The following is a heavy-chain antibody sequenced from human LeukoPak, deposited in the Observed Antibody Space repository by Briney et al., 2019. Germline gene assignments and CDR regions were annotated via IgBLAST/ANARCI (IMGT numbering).Heavy chain of an antibody. CDR1: GFTFSSYA. V-gene: IGHV3-30-3*01. CDR3: AREVWSATVTKYYFDY. CDR2: ISYDGSNT. D-gene: IGHD4-17*01. Sequence: PGRSLRLSCAASGFTFSSYAMRWVRQAPGKGLDWVAVISYDGSNTYYADSVKGRFTISRDKSKNTVYLQMNSLRAEDTAVYYCAREVWSATVTKYYFDYWGQGTLVTVSS. J-gene: IGHJ4*02.